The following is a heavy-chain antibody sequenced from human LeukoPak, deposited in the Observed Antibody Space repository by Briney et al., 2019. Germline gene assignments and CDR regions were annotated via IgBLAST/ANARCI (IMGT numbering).Heavy chain of an antibody. D-gene: IGHD3-10*01. CDR1: GFTFSSYS. CDR2: ISSSSSYI. CDR3: ARDRGSGVSRVLDY. J-gene: IGHJ4*02. V-gene: IGHV3-21*01. Sequence: GGSLRLSCAASGFTFSSYSMNWVRQAPGKGLEWVSSISSSSSYIYYADAVKGRFTISRDNAQNSLYLQMNSLRAEDTAVYYCARDRGSGVSRVLDYWGQGTLVTVSS.